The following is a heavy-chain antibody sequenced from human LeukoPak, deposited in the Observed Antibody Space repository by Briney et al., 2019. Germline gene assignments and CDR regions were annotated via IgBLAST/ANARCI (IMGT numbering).Heavy chain of an antibody. CDR2: IKQDGSII. V-gene: IGHV3-7*01. Sequence: GGSLRLSCAASGFTFSSYWMSWVRQAPGKGLEWVANIKQDGSIIWYVDSVKGRFTISRDNSKNMVSLEMNSLRTEDTAVYYCAKDVNAYCSGDCSDYWGQGTLVTVSS. CDR1: GFTFSSYW. J-gene: IGHJ4*02. CDR3: AKDVNAYCSGDCSDY. D-gene: IGHD2-21*01.